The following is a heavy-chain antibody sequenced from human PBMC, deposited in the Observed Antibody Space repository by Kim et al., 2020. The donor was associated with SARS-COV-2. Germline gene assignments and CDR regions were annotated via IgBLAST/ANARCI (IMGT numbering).Heavy chain of an antibody. D-gene: IGHD2-2*01. Sequence: GGSLRLSCAASGFTFSNYAMSWVRQAPGMGLEWVSGISGSGGSTYYADSVKGRFTMSRDNSKNTLYLQMNSLRAEDTAVYYCAKAPPDRRSTSCYLVGYWGQGALVTVSS. CDR1: GFTFSNYA. CDR3: AKAPPDRRSTSCYLVGY. CDR2: ISGSGGST. V-gene: IGHV3-23*01. J-gene: IGHJ4*02.